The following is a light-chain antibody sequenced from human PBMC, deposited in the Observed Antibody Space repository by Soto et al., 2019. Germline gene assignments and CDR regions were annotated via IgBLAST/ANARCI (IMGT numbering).Light chain of an antibody. CDR2: DAS. CDR3: QQYNGYWT. V-gene: IGKV1-5*01. CDR1: QSISSW. Sequence: DIQMTQSPSTLSASVGGRVTITCRASQSISSWLAWYQQKPGKAPKLLIYDASSLESGVPSRFSGSGSGTEFTLTISSLQPDDFATYYCQQYNGYWTFGQGTK. J-gene: IGKJ1*01.